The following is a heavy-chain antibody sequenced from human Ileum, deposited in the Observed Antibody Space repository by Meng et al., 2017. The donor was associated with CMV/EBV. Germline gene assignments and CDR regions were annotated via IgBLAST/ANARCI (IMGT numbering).Heavy chain of an antibody. CDR3: ARGFYDFWEPDY. J-gene: IGHJ4*01. V-gene: IGHV4-39*07. D-gene: IGHD3/OR15-3a*01. CDR2: IYYTGTT. Sequence: QRQLQESGPGLVKPSETLSLTCSVSGGSISSGSHFWVWIRQPPGKGLEWIGTIYYTGTTYYNPSLKSRVTISVDTSKNQFSLKLSSVTAADTALYYCARGFYDFWEPDYWGHGTLVTVSS. CDR1: GGSISSGSHF.